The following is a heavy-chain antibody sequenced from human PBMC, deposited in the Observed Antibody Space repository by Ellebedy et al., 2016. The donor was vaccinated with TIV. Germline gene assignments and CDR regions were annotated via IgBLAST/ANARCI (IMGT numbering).Heavy chain of an antibody. J-gene: IGHJ4*02. CDR1: GFTFSSYS. Sequence: PGGSLRLSCAASGFTFSSYSMNWVRQAPGKGLEWVSSIDGSSSYIYYADSVKGRFTISRDNARNSLYLQMNSLRAEDTAVYYCARDGAIVVVSYYFDYWGQGTLVTVSS. D-gene: IGHD3-22*01. CDR2: IDGSSSYI. CDR3: ARDGAIVVVSYYFDY. V-gene: IGHV3-21*01.